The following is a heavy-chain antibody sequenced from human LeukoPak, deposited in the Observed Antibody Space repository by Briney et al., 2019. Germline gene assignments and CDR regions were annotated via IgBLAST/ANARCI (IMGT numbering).Heavy chain of an antibody. CDR3: ATFGSSGGGFDY. J-gene: IGHJ4*02. D-gene: IGHD1-26*01. CDR1: GGTFSSYA. CDR2: IIPILGIA. V-gene: IGHV1-69*04. Sequence: ASVKVSCKASGGTFSSYAISWVRQAPGQGLEWMGRIIPILGIANYAQKFQGRVTITADKSTSTAYMELSSLRSEDTAVYYCATFGSSGGGFDYWGQGTLVTVSS.